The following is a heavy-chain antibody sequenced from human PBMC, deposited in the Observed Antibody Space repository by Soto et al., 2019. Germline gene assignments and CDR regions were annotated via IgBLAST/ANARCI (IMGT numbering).Heavy chain of an antibody. CDR2: IKSKSDGGTT. V-gene: IGHV3-15*01. J-gene: IGHJ4*02. CDR3: TTDKIATAGKPFDY. CDR1: GFTCSNAW. D-gene: IGHD6-13*01. Sequence: GESLKISCAGSGFTCSNAWMSWGRQAPGKGLEWGGHIKSKSDGGTTYYAAPVKGRFTISRDDSKNTLYLQMNSLKPEDTAVYYCTTDKIATAGKPFDYWGQGTLVTVSS.